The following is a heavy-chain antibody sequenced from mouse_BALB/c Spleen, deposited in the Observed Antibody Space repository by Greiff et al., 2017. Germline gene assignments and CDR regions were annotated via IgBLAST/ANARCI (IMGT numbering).Heavy chain of an antibody. V-gene: IGHV1-31*01. CDR3: ARRLYDYDGGAWFAY. J-gene: IGHJ3*01. CDR1: GYSFTGYY. CDR2: INPYNGAT. D-gene: IGHD2-4*01. Sequence: VQLQQSEPELVKPGASVKISCKASGYSFTGYYMHWVKQSHVKSLEWIGRINPYNGATSYNQNFKDKASLTVDKSSSTAYMELHSLTSEDSAVYYCARRLYDYDGGAWFAYWGQGTLVTVSA.